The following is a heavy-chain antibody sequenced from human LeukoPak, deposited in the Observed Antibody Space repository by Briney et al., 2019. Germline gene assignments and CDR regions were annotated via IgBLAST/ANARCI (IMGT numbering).Heavy chain of an antibody. CDR2: IRSKAYGGTT. CDR3: TRDQWGFGELLIAY. V-gene: IGHV3-49*03. Sequence: PGGSLRLSCTASGFTFGDYAMSWFRQAPGKGLEWVGFIRSKAYGGTTEYAASVKGRFTISRDDSKSIAYLQMNSLKTEDTAVYYCTRDQWGFGELLIAYWGQGTLVTVSS. J-gene: IGHJ4*02. CDR1: GFTFGDYA. D-gene: IGHD3-10*01.